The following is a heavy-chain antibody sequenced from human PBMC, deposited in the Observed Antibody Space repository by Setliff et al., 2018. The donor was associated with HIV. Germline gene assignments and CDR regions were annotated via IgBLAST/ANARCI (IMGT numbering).Heavy chain of an antibody. Sequence: PGESLKISCKGSGYSFTSYWIGWVRQMPGKGLEWMGIIYPGDSDTRYSPSFQGQVTISADKSISTAYLQWSSLKASDTAMYYCARQGDSSGYYYGLGAFDIWGQGTMVTVSS. V-gene: IGHV5-51*01. CDR1: GYSFTSYW. CDR3: ARQGDSSGYYYGLGAFDI. D-gene: IGHD3-22*01. J-gene: IGHJ3*02. CDR2: IYPGDSDT.